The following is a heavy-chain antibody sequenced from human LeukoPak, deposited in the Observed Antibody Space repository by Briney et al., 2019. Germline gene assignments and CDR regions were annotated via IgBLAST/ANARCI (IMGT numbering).Heavy chain of an antibody. J-gene: IGHJ4*02. D-gene: IGHD1-26*01. CDR1: GFTFSDYY. CDR3: ARDLDIVGATPYYFDY. V-gene: IGHV3-11*01. Sequence: GGSLRLSCAASGFTFSDYYMSWIRQAPGKGLEWVSYISSSGSAIYYADSVKGRFTISRDNAKNSLYLQMNSLRAEDTAVYYCARDLDIVGATPYYFDYWGQGTLVTVSS. CDR2: ISSSGSAI.